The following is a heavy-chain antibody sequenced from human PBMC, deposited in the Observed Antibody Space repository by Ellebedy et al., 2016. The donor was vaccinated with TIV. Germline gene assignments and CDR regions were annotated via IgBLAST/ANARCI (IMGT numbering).Heavy chain of an antibody. J-gene: IGHJ4*02. CDR1: GGSISSNY. D-gene: IGHD4-11*01. CDR2: ISYSGST. Sequence: MPSETLSLTCTVSGGSISSNYWSWIRQPPGKGLEWIGYISYSGSTNYNPSIKSRVTISVDTSKNPFSLTLSDVTAADTAVYYCASESNSGYFDYWGQGILVTVSS. CDR3: ASESNSGYFDY. V-gene: IGHV4-59*01.